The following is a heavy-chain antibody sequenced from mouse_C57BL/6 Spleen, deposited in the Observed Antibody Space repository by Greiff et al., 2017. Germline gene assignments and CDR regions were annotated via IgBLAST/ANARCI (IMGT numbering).Heavy chain of an antibody. CDR1: GYTFTSYW. V-gene: IGHV1-69*01. CDR2: IDPSDSYT. D-gene: IGHD6-5*01. CDR3: ARSYHYYAMDD. Sequence: QVQLQQPGAELVMPGASVKLSCKASGYTFTSYWMHWVKQRPGQGLEWIGEIDPSDSYTNYNQKFKGKSTLTVDKSSSTAYMQLSSLTSEDSAVYYCARSYHYYAMDDWGQGTSVTVSS. J-gene: IGHJ4*01.